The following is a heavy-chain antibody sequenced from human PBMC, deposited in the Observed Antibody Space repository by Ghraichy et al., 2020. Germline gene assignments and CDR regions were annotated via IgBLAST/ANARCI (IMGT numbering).Heavy chain of an antibody. D-gene: IGHD1-26*01. CDR3: RIVGGTTQGAHAFDI. CDR1: GFTFSSYG. V-gene: IGHV3-30*02. J-gene: IGHJ3*02. CDR2: IRYDGSNK. Sequence: GGSLRLSCAASGFTFSSYGMHWVRQAPGKGLEWVAFIRYDGSNKYYADSVKGRFTISRDNSKNTLYLQMNSLRAEDTAGYYCRIVGGTTQGAHAFDIWGQGTMVTVSS.